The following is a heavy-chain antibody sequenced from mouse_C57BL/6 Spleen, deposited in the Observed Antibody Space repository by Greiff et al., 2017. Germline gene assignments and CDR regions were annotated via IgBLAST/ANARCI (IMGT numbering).Heavy chain of an antibody. CDR2: INPSTGGT. CDR1: GYSFTGYY. V-gene: IGHV1-42*01. Sequence: EVQLQQSGPELVKPGASVKISCKASGYSFTGYYMNWVKQSPEKSLEWIGEINPSTGGTTYNQKFKAKATLTVDKSSSTAYMQLKSLTSEDSAVYYCARAGEYYGSSYGWYFDVWGTGTTVTVSS. CDR3: ARAGEYYGSSYGWYFDV. D-gene: IGHD1-1*01. J-gene: IGHJ1*03.